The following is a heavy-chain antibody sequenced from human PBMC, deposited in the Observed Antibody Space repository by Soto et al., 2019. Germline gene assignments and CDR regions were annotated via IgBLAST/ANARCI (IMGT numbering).Heavy chain of an antibody. CDR1: GFTFSSYG. Sequence: SCAASGFTFSSYGMHWVRQAPGKGLEWVAVISYDGSNKYYADSVKGRFTISRDNSKNTLYLQMNSLRAEDTAVYYCAKDSDTAIDYWGQGTLVTVSS. J-gene: IGHJ4*02. CDR2: ISYDGSNK. CDR3: AKDSDTAIDY. V-gene: IGHV3-30*18. D-gene: IGHD5-18*01.